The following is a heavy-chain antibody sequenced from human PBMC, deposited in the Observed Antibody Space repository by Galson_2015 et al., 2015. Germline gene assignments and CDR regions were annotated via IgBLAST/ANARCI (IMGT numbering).Heavy chain of an antibody. CDR3: ARDANRGGEFDY. J-gene: IGHJ4*02. CDR1: GFIFRNYW. CDR2: MRYDGSQT. D-gene: IGHD1-14*01. Sequence: SLRLSCAASGFIFRNYWMVWVRQTPAKGLEWVAKMRYDGSQTFYVDSVKGRFTISRDNAENSLYLQMNSLRADDTAVYYCARDANRGGEFDYWGQGALVTVSS. V-gene: IGHV3-7*03.